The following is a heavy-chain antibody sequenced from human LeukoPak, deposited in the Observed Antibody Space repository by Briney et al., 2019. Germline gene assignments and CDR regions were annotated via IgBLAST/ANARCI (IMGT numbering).Heavy chain of an antibody. CDR3: AREYDY. CDR1: GFTFSSYA. CDR2: ISYDGSNK. V-gene: IGHV3-30*04. J-gene: IGHJ4*02. Sequence: GGSLRLSCAASGFTFSSYAMHWVRQAPGKGLEWVAVISYDGSNKYYADSVKGRFTISRDNSKNTLYLQMNSLRAEDTAVYYCAREYDYWGQGTLDTVSS.